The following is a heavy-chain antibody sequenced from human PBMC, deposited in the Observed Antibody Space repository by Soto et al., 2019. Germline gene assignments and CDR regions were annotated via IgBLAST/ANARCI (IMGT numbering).Heavy chain of an antibody. J-gene: IGHJ4*02. CDR3: ARVGSGWYYFDY. V-gene: IGHV3-30*03. D-gene: IGHD6-19*01. CDR2: ISYDGSNK. CDR1: GFTFSSYG. Sequence: GGSLRLSCAASGFTFSSYGMHWVRQAPGKGLEWVAVISYDGSNKYYADSVKGRFTISRDNSKNTLYLQMNSLRAEDTAVYYCARVGSGWYYFDYWGQGTMVTVYS.